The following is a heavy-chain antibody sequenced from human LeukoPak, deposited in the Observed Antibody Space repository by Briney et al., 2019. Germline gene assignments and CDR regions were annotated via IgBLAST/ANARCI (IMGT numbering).Heavy chain of an antibody. D-gene: IGHD6-13*01. J-gene: IGHJ4*02. V-gene: IGHV5-51*01. CDR2: IYPGDSDT. CDR1: GXPFXDYW. CDR3: ARTGSSWNIDY. Sequence: LKXSCKGSGXPFXDYWIGWGRQMPGKGLEWMGIIYPGDSDTRYSPSFQGQVTISADKSISTAYLQWSSLKASDTAMYYCARTGSSWNIDYWGQGTLVTVSS.